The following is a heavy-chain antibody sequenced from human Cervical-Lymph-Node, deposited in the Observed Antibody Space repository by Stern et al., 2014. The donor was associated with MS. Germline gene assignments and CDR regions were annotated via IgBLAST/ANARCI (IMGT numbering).Heavy chain of an antibody. V-gene: IGHV1-3*01. J-gene: IGHJ4*02. CDR3: AKEGANDCFDY. CDR2: INAGTGNT. CDR1: GYTFTSYA. Sequence: VQLVQSGAEVRKPGASVKDSCKASGYTFTSYAMNWVRQAPGQRLEWMGGINAGTGNTKYSQKFQARVTLTRDTSASTAYMELSSLRSEDTAVYYCAKEGANDCFDYWGQGTLVTVSS.